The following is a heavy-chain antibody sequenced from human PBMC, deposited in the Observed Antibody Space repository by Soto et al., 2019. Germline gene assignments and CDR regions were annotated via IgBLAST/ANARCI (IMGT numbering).Heavy chain of an antibody. CDR1: GFSLTTSGVG. J-gene: IGHJ4*02. Sequence: QITLKESGPTVVKPTETLTLTCTFSGFSLTTSGVGVGWVRQSPGKAPEWLALIYWDDDKRYNTSLSSRLIITKDTAKNPVVLTMANVDPADTATYYCAHRVLSTVFGLVTTTAIYFDFWGPGTPVVVSS. CDR2: IYWDDDK. D-gene: IGHD3-3*01. V-gene: IGHV2-5*02. CDR3: AHRVLSTVFGLVTTTAIYFDF.